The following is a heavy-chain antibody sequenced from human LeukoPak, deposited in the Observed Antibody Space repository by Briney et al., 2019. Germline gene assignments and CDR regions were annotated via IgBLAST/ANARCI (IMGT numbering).Heavy chain of an antibody. D-gene: IGHD3-10*01. J-gene: IGHJ5*02. CDR3: ARGGVRGATINWFDP. V-gene: IGHV3-48*01. CDR1: GFTFSSYS. Sequence: GGSLRLSCAASGFTFSSYSMNWVRQAPGEGLEWVSYISSSSSTIYYADSVKGRFTISRDNAKNSLYLQMNSLRAEDTAVYYCARGGVRGATINWFDPWGQGTLVTVSS. CDR2: ISSSSSTI.